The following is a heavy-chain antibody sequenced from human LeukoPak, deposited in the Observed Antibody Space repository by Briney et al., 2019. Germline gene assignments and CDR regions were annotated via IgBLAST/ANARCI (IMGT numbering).Heavy chain of an antibody. CDR3: ARGRYADS. CDR2: MYSGGST. Sequence: TGGSLRLSCAASTLTVSSNYMNWVRQAPGKGLEWVSVMYSGGSTYYADSVKGRVTTSRDNSKNTLYLEMNSLRAEDTAVYYCARGRYADSWGQGTLVTVSS. J-gene: IGHJ4*02. D-gene: IGHD5-18*01. V-gene: IGHV3-53*01. CDR1: TLTVSSNY.